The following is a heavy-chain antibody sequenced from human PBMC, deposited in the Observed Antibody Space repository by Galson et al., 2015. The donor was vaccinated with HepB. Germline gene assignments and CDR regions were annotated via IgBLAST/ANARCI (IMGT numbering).Heavy chain of an antibody. Sequence: SLRLSCAASGFTFSSYWMHWVRQASGKGLVWVSRINSDGSTTTYADSVKGRFTISRDNAKNTLYLQMNSLRAEDTAVYYCAKDRGIAAAGTFSLYSDYYYGMDVWGQGTTVTVSS. CDR1: GFTFSSYW. J-gene: IGHJ6*02. V-gene: IGHV3-74*01. CDR2: INSDGSTT. CDR3: AKDRGIAAAGTFSLYSDYYYGMDV. D-gene: IGHD6-13*01.